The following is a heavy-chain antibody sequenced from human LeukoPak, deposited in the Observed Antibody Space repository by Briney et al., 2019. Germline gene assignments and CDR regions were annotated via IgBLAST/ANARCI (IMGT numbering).Heavy chain of an antibody. V-gene: IGHV3-23*01. CDR3: ALKYSSGWIDY. D-gene: IGHD6-19*01. J-gene: IGHJ4*02. CDR2: ISGSGGST. CDR1: GFTFSSSA. Sequence: GGSLRLSCAASGFTFSSSAMSWVRQAPGKGLEWVSAISGSGGSTYCADSVKGRFTISRDNSKNTLYLQMNSLRAEDTAVYYCALKYSSGWIDYWGQGTLVTVSS.